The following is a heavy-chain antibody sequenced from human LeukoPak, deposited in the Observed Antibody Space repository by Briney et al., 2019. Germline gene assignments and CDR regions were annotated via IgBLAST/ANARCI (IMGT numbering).Heavy chain of an antibody. CDR2: IKLDGSAK. V-gene: IGHV3-7*03. D-gene: IGHD3/OR15-3a*01. Sequence: PGGSLRLSCVASGFTFGKYWMSWVRQAPGKGLEWVANIKLDGSAKNYVDSVKGRFTISRDNTKNSLYLQMNSLRAEDTAVFYCARDQYDTWSRRGNFDSWGQGTLVIVSS. J-gene: IGHJ4*02. CDR1: GFTFGKYW. CDR3: ARDQYDTWSRRGNFDS.